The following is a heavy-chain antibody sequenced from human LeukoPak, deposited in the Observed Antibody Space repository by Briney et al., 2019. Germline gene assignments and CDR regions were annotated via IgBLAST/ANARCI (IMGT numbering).Heavy chain of an antibody. J-gene: IGHJ4*02. CDR3: AREGYCSSISCPTVDS. Sequence: GGSLRLSCAASGFTFSSYSMNWVRQAPGKGLEWVSVIFSDGTTYYADSVKGRFTISRDNSKNTLYLQMNSLRAEDTAVYYCAREGYCSSISCPTVDSWGQGTLVTVSS. CDR1: GFTFSSYS. D-gene: IGHD2-2*01. CDR2: IFSDGTT. V-gene: IGHV3-66*01.